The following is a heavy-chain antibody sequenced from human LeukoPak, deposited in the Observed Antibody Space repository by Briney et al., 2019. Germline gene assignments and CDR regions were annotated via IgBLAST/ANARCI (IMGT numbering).Heavy chain of an antibody. Sequence: GGSLRLSCAASGXTFSSYSMSWVRQAPGKGLEWVAYISSSSTLHYADPVKGRFTISRDNANNSLYLQMNSLRDEDTAVYYCARDGRPFDIWGQGTMVTVSS. CDR2: ISSSSTL. V-gene: IGHV3-48*02. J-gene: IGHJ3*02. CDR1: GXTFSSYS. CDR3: ARDGRPFDI.